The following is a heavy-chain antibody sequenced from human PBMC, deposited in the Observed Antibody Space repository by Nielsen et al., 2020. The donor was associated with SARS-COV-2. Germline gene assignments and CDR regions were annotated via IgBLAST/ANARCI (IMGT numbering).Heavy chain of an antibody. J-gene: IGHJ5*02. Sequence: ASVKVSCKASGYTFTNHYMHWVRQAPGQGLEWMGLINPTNGGTTYAQKFLGTVTMTTDTSISTAYMDLSWLRSDDTAVYYCARDEYNYGYNWFDTWGQGTLVTVSS. CDR3: ARDEYNYGYNWFDT. CDR1: GYTFTNHY. CDR2: INPTNGGT. V-gene: IGHV1-2*06. D-gene: IGHD5-18*01.